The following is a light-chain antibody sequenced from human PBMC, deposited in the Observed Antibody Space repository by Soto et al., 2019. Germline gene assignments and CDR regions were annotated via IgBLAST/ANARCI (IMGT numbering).Light chain of an antibody. J-gene: IGKJ4*01. V-gene: IGKV4-1*01. CDR1: QTILYSSNNKNY. Sequence: DIVMTQSPDSLAVSLGERATINCKSSQTILYSSNNKNYLAWYQQKPGQPPKLLIYWASTRESGIPDRVCGGGCGADFSLTFNSLQTEDVAVEDCEQYYTTPLTFGGGTKVEIK. CDR3: EQYYTTPLT. CDR2: WAS.